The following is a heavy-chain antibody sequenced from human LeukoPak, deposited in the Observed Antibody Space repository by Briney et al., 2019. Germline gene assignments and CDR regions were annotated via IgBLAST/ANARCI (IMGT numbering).Heavy chain of an antibody. V-gene: IGHV3-23*01. Sequence: GGSLRLSCAASGFTFSSYAMNWVRQAPGKGLDLVSGISGSGGSTYYADSVKGRFTISRDNSKITLYLQMNSLRVEDTAVYYCAKQYDFWSGPAYWGQGTLVTVSS. CDR1: GFTFSSYA. CDR2: ISGSGGST. D-gene: IGHD3-3*01. J-gene: IGHJ4*02. CDR3: AKQYDFWSGPAY.